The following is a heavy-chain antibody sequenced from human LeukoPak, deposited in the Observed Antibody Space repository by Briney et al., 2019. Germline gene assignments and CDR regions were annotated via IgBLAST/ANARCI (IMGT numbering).Heavy chain of an antibody. CDR3: ASEGD. J-gene: IGHJ4*02. D-gene: IGHD3-16*01. Sequence: PGGSLRLSCAVSGFTVSSNYFSWVRQAPGKGLEWVSVICTEGTTYYADSVKGRFIISRDNSKNTVYLQMNSLRVEDTAVYYCASEGDWGQGTLVTVSS. CDR1: GFTVSSNY. CDR2: ICTEGTT. V-gene: IGHV3-66*02.